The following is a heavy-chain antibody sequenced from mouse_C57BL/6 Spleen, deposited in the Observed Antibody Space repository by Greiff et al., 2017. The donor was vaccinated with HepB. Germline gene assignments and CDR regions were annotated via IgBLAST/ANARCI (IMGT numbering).Heavy chain of an antibody. CDR2: IYPGDGDT. CDR3: AIYYYGSSYYAMDY. V-gene: IGHV1-82*01. J-gene: IGHJ4*01. Sequence: LVESGPELVKPGASVKISCKASGYAFSSSWMNWVKQRPGKGLEWIGRIYPGDGDTNYNGKFKGKATLTADKSSSTAYMQLSSLTSEDSAVYFCAIYYYGSSYYAMDYWGQGTSVTVSS. D-gene: IGHD1-1*01. CDR1: GYAFSSSW.